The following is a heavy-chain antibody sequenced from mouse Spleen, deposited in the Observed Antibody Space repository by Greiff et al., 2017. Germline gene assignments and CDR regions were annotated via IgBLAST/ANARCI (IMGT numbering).Heavy chain of an antibody. Sequence: EVKLQESGGGLVQSGRSLRLSCATSGFTFSDFYMEWVRQAPGKGLEWIAASRNKANDYTTEYSASVKGRFIVSRDTSQSILYLQMNALRAEDTAIYYCARALYDGYYLGAMDYWGQGTSVTVSS. CDR1: GFTFSDFY. D-gene: IGHD2-3*01. V-gene: IGHV7-1*01. CDR3: ARALYDGYYLGAMDY. CDR2: SRNKANDYTT. J-gene: IGHJ4*01.